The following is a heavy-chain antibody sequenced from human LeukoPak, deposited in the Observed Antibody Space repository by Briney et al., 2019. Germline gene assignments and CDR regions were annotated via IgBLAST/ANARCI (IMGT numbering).Heavy chain of an antibody. CDR3: AKDITAIVAGNGMDV. V-gene: IGHV3-9*01. J-gene: IGHJ6*02. D-gene: IGHD6-19*01. CDR2: ISWNSGSI. CDR1: GFTFDDYA. Sequence: GGSLRLSCAASGFTFDDYAMPWVRQAPGKGLEWVSGISWNSGSIGYADSVKGRFTISRDNARNSLYLQMNSLRAEDTALYYCAKDITAIVAGNGMDVWGQGTTVTVSS.